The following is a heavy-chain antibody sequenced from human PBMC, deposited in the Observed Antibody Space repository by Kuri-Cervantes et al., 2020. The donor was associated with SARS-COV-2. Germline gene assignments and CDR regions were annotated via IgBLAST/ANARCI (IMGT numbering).Heavy chain of an antibody. CDR2: ISSSTSYI. CDR3: ARTTYGDYYWYGMDV. Sequence: GESLKISCAASGFTFSSYAMNWVRQAPGKGLEWVSTISSSTSYIYYAESLKGRFTISRDNAKNSLYLQMTSLRAEDTAVYYCARTTYGDYYWYGMDVWGQGNTVNCSS. V-gene: IGHV3-21*01. J-gene: IGHJ6*01. CDR1: GFTFSSYA. D-gene: IGHD4-17*01.